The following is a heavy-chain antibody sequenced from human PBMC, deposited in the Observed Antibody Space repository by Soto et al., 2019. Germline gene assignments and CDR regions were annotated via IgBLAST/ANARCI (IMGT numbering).Heavy chain of an antibody. J-gene: IGHJ4*02. V-gene: IGHV4-34*01. CDR3: ARAYSSGWYFRFDY. D-gene: IGHD6-19*01. Sequence: SETLSLTCAVYGGSFSGYYWSWIRQPPGKGLEWIGEINHSGSTNYNPSLKSRVTISVDTSKNQFSLKLSSVTAADTAVYYCARAYSSGWYFRFDYWGQGTLVTVSS. CDR2: INHSGST. CDR1: GGSFSGYY.